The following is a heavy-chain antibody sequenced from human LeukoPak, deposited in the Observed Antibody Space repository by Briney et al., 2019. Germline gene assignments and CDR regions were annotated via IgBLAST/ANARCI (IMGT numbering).Heavy chain of an antibody. CDR2: IIPIFGTA. CDR3: TRAPHPRCSSSGCYLDY. J-gene: IGHJ4*02. D-gene: IGHD2-2*01. V-gene: IGHV1-69*06. Sequence: ASVKVSCKASGGTFSSYAISWVRQAPGQGLEWMGGIIPIFGTANYAQKFQGRVTITVDKSTSTAYMELSSLRSEDTAVYYCTRAPHPRCSSSGCYLDYWGQGTLVTVSS. CDR1: GGTFSSYA.